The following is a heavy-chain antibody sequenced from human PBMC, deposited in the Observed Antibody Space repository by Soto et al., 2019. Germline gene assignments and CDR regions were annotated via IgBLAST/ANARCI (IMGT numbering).Heavy chain of an antibody. Sequence: GESLKISCKVFGDSFTGFWIGWVRHRPGKGLEWVGSIYPRDSDIRYNPSFEGQVTVSADRSTTTACLQWSSLMASDTAIYYCARQHPLASRVWYNWGQGTLVTVSS. D-gene: IGHD6-19*01. CDR3: ARQHPLASRVWYN. J-gene: IGHJ4*02. CDR2: IYPRDSDI. CDR1: GDSFTGFW. V-gene: IGHV5-51*01.